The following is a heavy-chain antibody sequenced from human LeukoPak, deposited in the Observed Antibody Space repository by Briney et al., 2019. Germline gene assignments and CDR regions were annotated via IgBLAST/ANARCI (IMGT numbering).Heavy chain of an antibody. J-gene: IGHJ4*02. V-gene: IGHV3-48*03. CDR1: GFTFSSYE. D-gene: IGHD5-18*01. Sequence: GGSLRLSCAASGFTFSSYEMNWVRQAPGKGLEWVSYISSSGSTIYYADSVKGRFTISRDNAKNSLYLQMNSLRAEDTAVYYCASDVDTATFDHWGQGTLVTVSS. CDR2: ISSSGSTI. CDR3: ASDVDTATFDH.